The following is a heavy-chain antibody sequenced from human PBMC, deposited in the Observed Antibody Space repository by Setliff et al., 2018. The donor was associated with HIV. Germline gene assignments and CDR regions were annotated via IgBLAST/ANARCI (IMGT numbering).Heavy chain of an antibody. Sequence: SVKVSCKASXSTFNSHTINWVRQAPGQGLDWMGRIIPILGVANYAQRFQGXVTXTADKSTSTAYXXXTSLRFDDTAXYYXXRGVQSXXXYSXYYXXVWGEGTXXXVSS. J-gene: IGHJ6*03. V-gene: IGHV1-69*02. D-gene: IGHD3-3*01. CDR1: XSTFNSHT. CDR2: IIPILGVA. CDR3: XRGVQSXXXYSXYYXXV.